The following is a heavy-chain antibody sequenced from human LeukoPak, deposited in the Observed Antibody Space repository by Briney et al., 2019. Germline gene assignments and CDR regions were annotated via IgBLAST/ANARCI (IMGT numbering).Heavy chain of an antibody. CDR2: IYHSGST. Sequence: SETLSLTCTVSGYSISSGYYWGWIRQPPGKGLEWIGSIYHSGSTYYNPSLKSRVTISVDTSKNQFSLKLSSVTAADTAVYYCASGGVRFGELPYFAPYWGQGTLVTVSS. CDR3: ASGGVRFGELPYFAPY. V-gene: IGHV4-38-2*02. J-gene: IGHJ4*02. D-gene: IGHD3-10*01. CDR1: GYSISSGYY.